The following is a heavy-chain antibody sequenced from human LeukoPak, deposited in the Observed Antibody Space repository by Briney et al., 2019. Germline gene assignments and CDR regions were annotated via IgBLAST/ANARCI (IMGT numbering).Heavy chain of an antibody. Sequence: GGSLRLSCAASGFTFSSYAMSWVRQAPGKGLEWVSYISTSGSTIYYADSVKGRFTISRDNAKNSLYLQMNSLRAEDTAVYYCAVAQPAAPFDYWGQGTLVTVSS. D-gene: IGHD2-2*01. CDR1: GFTFSSYA. J-gene: IGHJ4*02. CDR2: ISTSGSTI. CDR3: AVAQPAAPFDY. V-gene: IGHV3-48*01.